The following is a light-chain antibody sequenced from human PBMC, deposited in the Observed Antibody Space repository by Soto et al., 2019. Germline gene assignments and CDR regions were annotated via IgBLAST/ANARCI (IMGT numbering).Light chain of an antibody. CDR1: QTISSW. Sequence: IQMTQSPSTLSGSVGDRVTITCRASQTISSWLAWYQQKPGKAPKLLIYKASTLKSGVPSRFSGSGSGTEFTLTISSRQPDDFATYYCQHYNRYSEAFGQGTKVDIK. V-gene: IGKV1-5*03. CDR2: KAS. CDR3: QHYNRYSEA. J-gene: IGKJ1*01.